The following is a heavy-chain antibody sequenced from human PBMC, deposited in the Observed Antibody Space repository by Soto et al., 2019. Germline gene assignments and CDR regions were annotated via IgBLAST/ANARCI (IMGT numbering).Heavy chain of an antibody. V-gene: IGHV4-30-4*01. J-gene: IGHJ6*02. Sequence: SETLSLTCTVSGGSISSRDYYWGWIRQPPGKGLEWIGYIYYSGSTYYNPSLKSRVTISVDTSKNQFSLKLSSVTAADTAVYYCARALYSSFPRYYYYGMDVWGQGTTVTVSS. CDR3: ARALYSSFPRYYYYGMDV. CDR1: GGSISSRDYY. CDR2: IYYSGST. D-gene: IGHD4-4*01.